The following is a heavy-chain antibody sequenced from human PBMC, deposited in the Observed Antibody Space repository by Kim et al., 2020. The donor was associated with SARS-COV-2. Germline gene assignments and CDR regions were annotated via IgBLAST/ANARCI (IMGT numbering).Heavy chain of an antibody. J-gene: IGHJ4*02. Sequence: GSTIKYADSGNGRFTLSRDSAKKSLSLQMNSLTPEDTAVYYCVREPANWGQGTLVTVSS. CDR3: VREPAN. CDR2: GSTI. V-gene: IGHV3-11*01.